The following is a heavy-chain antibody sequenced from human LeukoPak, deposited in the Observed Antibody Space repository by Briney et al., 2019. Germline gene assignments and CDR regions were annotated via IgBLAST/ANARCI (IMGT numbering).Heavy chain of an antibody. D-gene: IGHD6-19*01. Sequence: PGGSLRLSCAASGFTFSSYGMSWVRQAPGKGLEWVSAISGSGGSTYYADPVKGRFTIPRDNSKNTLYLQMNSLRAEDTPVYYCAKSPTTFQQWLDHFDFWGQGTLVTVSS. J-gene: IGHJ4*02. CDR3: AKSPTTFQQWLDHFDF. V-gene: IGHV3-23*01. CDR2: ISGSGGST. CDR1: GFTFSSYG.